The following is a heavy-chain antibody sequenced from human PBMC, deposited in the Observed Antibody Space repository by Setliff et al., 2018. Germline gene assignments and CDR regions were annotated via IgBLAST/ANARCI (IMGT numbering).Heavy chain of an antibody. D-gene: IGHD3-3*01. CDR2: IYTSGST. Sequence: PSETLSLTCTVSGGSISSGSYYWSWIRQPAGKGLEWIGHIYTSGSTNYNPSLKSRVTISVDTSKNQFSLKLSSVTAADTAVYYCARGNYNFWSGYYTGVYYFDYWGQGTLVTVSS. CDR1: GGSISSGSYY. CDR3: ARGNYNFWSGYYTGVYYFDY. J-gene: IGHJ4*02. V-gene: IGHV4-61*09.